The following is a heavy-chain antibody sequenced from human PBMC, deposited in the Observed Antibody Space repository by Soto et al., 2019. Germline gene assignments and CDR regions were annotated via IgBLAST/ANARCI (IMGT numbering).Heavy chain of an antibody. CDR3: VRSRNYYFDY. J-gene: IGHJ4*02. CDR2: ISSSSSYT. Sequence: QVQLVESGGGLVKPGGSLRLSCAASGFTFSDYYMSWIRQAPGKGLEWVSYISSSSSYTNYADSVKGRFTISRDNAKNSLYLQMNSLGAEDTAVYYCVRSRNYYFDYWGQGTLVTVSS. CDR1: GFTFSDYY. V-gene: IGHV3-11*05.